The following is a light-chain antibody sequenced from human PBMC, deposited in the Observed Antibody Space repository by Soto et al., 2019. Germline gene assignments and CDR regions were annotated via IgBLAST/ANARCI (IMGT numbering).Light chain of an antibody. CDR1: SSDVGGYNY. V-gene: IGLV2-8*01. CDR3: SSYTVNNNLI. CDR2: AVS. Sequence: QAVVTQPPSASGSPGQSVTISCTGTSSDVGGYNYVSWYQQHPGKAPKLMIYAVSARPSGVPDRFSGSQSGNTASLTVSGLQAEDEADYYCSSYTVNNNLIFGGGTKLTVL. J-gene: IGLJ2*01.